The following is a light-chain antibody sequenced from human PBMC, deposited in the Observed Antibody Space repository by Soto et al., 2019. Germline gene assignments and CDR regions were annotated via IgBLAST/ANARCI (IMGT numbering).Light chain of an antibody. CDR2: LNSDGSH. J-gene: IGLJ1*01. Sequence: QSVLTQSPSASASLGASVKLTCTLSSGHSSYAIAWHQQQPEKGPRYLMKLNSDGSHSKGDGIPDRFSGSSSGAERYLTISSLQSEDEADYYCQAWDSSTYNYVFGTGTKLTVL. V-gene: IGLV4-69*01. CDR1: SGHSSYA. CDR3: QAWDSSTYNYV.